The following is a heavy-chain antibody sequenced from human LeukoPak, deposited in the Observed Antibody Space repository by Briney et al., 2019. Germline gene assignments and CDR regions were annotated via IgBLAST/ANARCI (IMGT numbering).Heavy chain of an antibody. CDR2: IYSSGST. D-gene: IGHD6-13*01. J-gene: IGHJ3*02. CDR3: ARSDGYGLAGI. CDR1: GVSISSGSNY. V-gene: IGHV4-39*07. Sequence: PSETLSLTCSVSGVSISSGSNYWGWLRQPPGKTLEWIGSIYSSGSTHYNPSLKSRVIILIDTAKNHFSLNLSSVTAADTAVYYCARSDGYGLAGIWGQGAMVTVSS.